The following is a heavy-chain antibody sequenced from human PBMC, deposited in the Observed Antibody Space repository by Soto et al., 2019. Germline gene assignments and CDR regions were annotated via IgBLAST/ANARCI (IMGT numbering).Heavy chain of an antibody. J-gene: IGHJ6*02. V-gene: IGHV1-69*06. D-gene: IGHD3-10*01. CDR1: GGTFSSYA. Sequence: SVKVSCKASGGTFSSYAISWVRQAPGQGLEWMGGIIPIFGTANYAQKFQGRVTITADKSTSTAYMELSSLRSEDTAVYYCARELLSGSTLYGMDVWGQGTTVTVSS. CDR2: IIPIFGTA. CDR3: ARELLSGSTLYGMDV.